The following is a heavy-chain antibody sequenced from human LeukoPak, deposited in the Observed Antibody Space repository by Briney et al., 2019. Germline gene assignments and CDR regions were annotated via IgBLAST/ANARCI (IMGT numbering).Heavy chain of an antibody. CDR2: INPNSGGT. J-gene: IGHJ5*02. CDR3: AREGNYYDNSGFHP. Sequence: ASVKVSCKASGYTFTGYYMHWVRQAPGQGLEWMGWINPNSGGTNYAQKFQGRVTMTRDTSISTAYMELGRLRSDDTAVYYCAREGNYYDNSGFHPWGQGTLVTVSS. D-gene: IGHD3-22*01. V-gene: IGHV1-2*02. CDR1: GYTFTGYY.